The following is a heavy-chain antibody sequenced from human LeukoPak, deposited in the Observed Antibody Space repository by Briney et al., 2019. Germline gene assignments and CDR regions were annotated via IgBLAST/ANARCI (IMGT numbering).Heavy chain of an antibody. V-gene: IGHV3-30*02. CDR3: AKHKQPYGDYDNAFDI. CDR2: IRYDGSNK. D-gene: IGHD4-17*01. Sequence: PGGSLRLSCAASGFTFSSYGMHWARQAPGKGLEWVAFIRYDGSNKYYADSVKGRFTISRDNSKNTLYLQMNSLRAEDTAVYYCAKHKQPYGDYDNAFDIWGQGTMVTVSS. J-gene: IGHJ3*02. CDR1: GFTFSSYG.